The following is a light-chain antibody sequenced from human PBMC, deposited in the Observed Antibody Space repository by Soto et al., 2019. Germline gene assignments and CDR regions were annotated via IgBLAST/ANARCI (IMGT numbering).Light chain of an antibody. J-gene: IGLJ2*01. CDR3: CSYAGSSTFVHVV. Sequence: QSALTQPASVSGSPGQSITISCTGTSSDVGSYNLVSWYQQHPGKAPKLMIYEGSKRPSRVSNRFSGSKSGNTASLKISGLQAEDEADYYWCSYAGSSTFVHVVFCGGTKLTVL. CDR1: SSDVGSYNL. V-gene: IGLV2-23*03. CDR2: EGS.